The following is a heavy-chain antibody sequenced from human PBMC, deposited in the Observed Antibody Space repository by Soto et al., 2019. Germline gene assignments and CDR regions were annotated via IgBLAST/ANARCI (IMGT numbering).Heavy chain of an antibody. CDR2: IRRSGGEK. CDR3: ARVGYGARIIPHFDY. J-gene: IGHJ4*02. CDR1: GFTFSSYA. V-gene: IGHV3-7*01. Sequence: GGSLRLSCAASGFTFSSYATSWVRQAPGKGPEWVANIRRSGGEKYYADSVKGRFTISRDNAKNSLYLQMNSLRAEDTAVYYCARVGYGARIIPHFDYWSQGTLVTVSS. D-gene: IGHD4-17*01.